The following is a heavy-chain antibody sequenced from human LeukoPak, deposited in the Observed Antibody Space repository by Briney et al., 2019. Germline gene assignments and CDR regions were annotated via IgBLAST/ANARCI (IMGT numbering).Heavy chain of an antibody. J-gene: IGHJ4*02. CDR1: GFTFGDYA. CDR2: ISSSSSYI. Sequence: GGSLRLSCTASGFTFGDYAMNWVRQAPGKGLEWVSSISSSSSYIYYADSVKGRFTISRDNAKNSLYLQMNSLRAEDTAVYYCARAQRGFDYWGQGTLVTVSS. D-gene: IGHD3-10*01. V-gene: IGHV3-21*01. CDR3: ARAQRGFDY.